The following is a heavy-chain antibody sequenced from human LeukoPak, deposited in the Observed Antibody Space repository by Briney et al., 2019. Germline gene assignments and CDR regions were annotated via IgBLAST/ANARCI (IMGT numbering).Heavy chain of an antibody. J-gene: IGHJ4*02. V-gene: IGHV3-23*01. CDR1: RFTFSSYA. CDR2: ISGSGDST. CDR3: AREISGDSNFDS. D-gene: IGHD3-10*01. Sequence: GGSLRLSCAASRFTFSSYAMGWVRQAPGKGPEWVSAISGSGDSTYYADSVKGRFTISRDNTKSTLYLQMNSLRAEDTAVYFCAREISGDSNFDSWGQGTLATVSS.